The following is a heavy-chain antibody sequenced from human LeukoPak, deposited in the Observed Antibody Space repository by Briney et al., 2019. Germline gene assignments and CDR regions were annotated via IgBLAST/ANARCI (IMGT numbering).Heavy chain of an antibody. D-gene: IGHD3-22*01. V-gene: IGHV4-34*01. J-gene: IGHJ4*02. Sequence: SETLSLTCAVYGGSLSGYYWSWIRQPPGKGLEWIGEINHSGSTNYNPSLKSRVTISVDTSKNQFSLKLSSVTAADTAVYYCARGGIGVGCWGQGTLVTVSS. CDR3: ARGGIGVGC. CDR1: GGSLSGYY. CDR2: INHSGST.